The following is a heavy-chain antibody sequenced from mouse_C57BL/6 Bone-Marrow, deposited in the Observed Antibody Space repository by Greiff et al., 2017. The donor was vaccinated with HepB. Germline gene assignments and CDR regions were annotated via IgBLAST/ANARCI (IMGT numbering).Heavy chain of an antibody. Sequence: QVQLQQPGAELVKPGASVKLSCKASGYTFTSYWMHWVKQRPGQGLEWIGMIHPNSGSTNYNEKFKSKATLTVDKSYSTAYMQLSSLTSEDSAVYYCARGWLLPYYAMDYWGQGTSVTVSS. J-gene: IGHJ4*01. D-gene: IGHD2-3*01. V-gene: IGHV1-64*01. CDR1: GYTFTSYW. CDR2: IHPNSGST. CDR3: ARGWLLPYYAMDY.